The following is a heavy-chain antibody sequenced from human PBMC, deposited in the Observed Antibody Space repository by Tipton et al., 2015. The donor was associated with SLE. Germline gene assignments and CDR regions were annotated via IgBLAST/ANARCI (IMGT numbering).Heavy chain of an antibody. J-gene: IGHJ6*03. CDR1: GFTFSSYA. CDR3: ARGGLRFLEWSKDYYYMDV. CDR2: ISYDGSNK. Sequence: SLRLSCAASGFTFSSYAMHWVRQAPGKGLEWVAVISYDGSNKYYADSVKGRFTISRDNSKNTLYLQMNSLGAEDTAVYYCARGGLRFLEWSKDYYYMDVWGKGTTVTVSS. D-gene: IGHD3-3*01. V-gene: IGHV3-30*04.